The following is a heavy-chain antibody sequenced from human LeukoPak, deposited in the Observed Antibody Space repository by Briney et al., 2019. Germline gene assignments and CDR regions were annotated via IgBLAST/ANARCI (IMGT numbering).Heavy chain of an antibody. CDR3: TRGRYQLDY. V-gene: IGHV3-49*03. Sequence: GGSLRLSCTASGFTFGDYAISYFRQAPGKGLEWVGFIRSKDYGETTQYSASVKDRVTISRDDSKSIAYLQMNSLKTEDTAVYYCTRGRYQLDYWGQGPLVTVSS. J-gene: IGHJ4*02. CDR2: IRSKDYGETT. CDR1: GFTFGDYA. D-gene: IGHD5-24*01.